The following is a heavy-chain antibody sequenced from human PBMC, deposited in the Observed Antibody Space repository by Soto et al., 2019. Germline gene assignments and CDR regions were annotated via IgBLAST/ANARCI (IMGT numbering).Heavy chain of an antibody. CDR1: GFTFSSYG. CDR3: AKDGAKRRWLQLYYFDY. Sequence: PGGSLRLSCAASGFTFSSYGMHWVRQAPGKGLEWVAVISYDGSNKYYADSVKGRFTISRDNSKNTLYLQMNSLRAEDTAVYYCAKDGAKRRWLQLYYFDYWGQGTLVTVSS. D-gene: IGHD5-12*01. J-gene: IGHJ4*02. V-gene: IGHV3-30*18. CDR2: ISYDGSNK.